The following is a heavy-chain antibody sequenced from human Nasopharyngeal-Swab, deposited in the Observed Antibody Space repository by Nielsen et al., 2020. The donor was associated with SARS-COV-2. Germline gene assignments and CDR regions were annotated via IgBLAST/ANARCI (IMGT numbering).Heavy chain of an antibody. CDR3: AKANVLFWFGQFKNDAFDI. CDR2: ISYAGRKK. CDR1: GFSFNNYG. D-gene: IGHD3-10*01. Sequence: GESLKISCTASGFSFNNYGMHWVRQAPGKGLEWVAVISYAGRKKSYAESVEGRFTISRDYSKNNLYLQMGSLRTEDTAMYFCAKANVLFWFGQFKNDAFDIWGQGTMVAVSS. V-gene: IGHV3-30*18. J-gene: IGHJ3*02.